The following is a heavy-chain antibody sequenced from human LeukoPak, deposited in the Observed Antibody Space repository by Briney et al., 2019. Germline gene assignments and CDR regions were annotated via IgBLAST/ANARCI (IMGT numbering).Heavy chain of an antibody. CDR2: IYSGGST. CDR3: ARGPKEDGDYFDY. D-gene: IGHD4-17*01. Sequence: PGGSLRLSCAASGFTVSSNYMSWVRQAPGKGLEWVSVIYSGGSTYYADSAKGRFTISRDNSKNTLYLQMNSLRAEDTAVYYCARGPKEDGDYFDYWGQGTLVTVSS. CDR1: GFTVSSNY. V-gene: IGHV3-66*01. J-gene: IGHJ4*02.